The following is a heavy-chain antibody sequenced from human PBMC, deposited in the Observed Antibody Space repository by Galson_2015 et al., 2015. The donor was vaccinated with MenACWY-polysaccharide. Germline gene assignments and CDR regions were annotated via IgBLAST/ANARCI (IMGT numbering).Heavy chain of an antibody. J-gene: IGHJ5*02. D-gene: IGHD3-10*01. CDR1: GFTLSSYP. Sequence: SLRLSCAASGFTLSSYPMNWVRQAPGQGLEWVSSINRSSSYLYYADSLKGRFTISCDNAINSQYLQINSLRAEDTAVYYCARERANRGPGSFDHLDPWGQGTLVTVSS. CDR3: ARERANRGPGSFDHLDP. CDR2: INRSSSYL. V-gene: IGHV3-21*01.